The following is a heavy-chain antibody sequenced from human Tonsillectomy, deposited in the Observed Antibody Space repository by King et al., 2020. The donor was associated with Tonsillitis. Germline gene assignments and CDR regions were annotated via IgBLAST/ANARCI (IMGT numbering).Heavy chain of an antibody. J-gene: IGHJ6*02. CDR1: GGSISSSSYY. CDR2: IYYSGST. D-gene: IGHD4-11*01. CDR3: ARDRSDYSDYYGMDV. Sequence: QLQESGPGLVKPSETLSLTCTVSGGSISSSSYYWGWIRQPPGKGLEWIGSIYYSGSTYYNPSLKSRVTISVDTSKNQFSLKLRSVTAADTAVYYCARDRSDYSDYYGMDVWGQGTTVTVSS. V-gene: IGHV4-39*07.